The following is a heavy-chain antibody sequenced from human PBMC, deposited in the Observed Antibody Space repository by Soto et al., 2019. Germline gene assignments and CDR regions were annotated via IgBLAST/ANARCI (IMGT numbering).Heavy chain of an antibody. J-gene: IGHJ4*02. V-gene: IGHV3-30-3*01. CDR1: GFTFSSYA. Sequence: GGSLRLSCAASGFTFSSYAMHWVRQAPGKGLEWVAVISYDGSNKYYADSVKGRFTISRDNSKNTLYLQMNSLRAEDTAVYYCARAIYQHYYGSGSYAFDYWGQGTLVTVS. CDR3: ARAIYQHYYGSGSYAFDY. D-gene: IGHD3-10*01. CDR2: ISYDGSNK.